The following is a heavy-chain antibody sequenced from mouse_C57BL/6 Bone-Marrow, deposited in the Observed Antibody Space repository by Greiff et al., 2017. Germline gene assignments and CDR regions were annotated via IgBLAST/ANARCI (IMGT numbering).Heavy chain of an antibody. CDR3: ARNSWYYDYDGFAY. J-gene: IGHJ3*01. CDR2: IYPGDGDT. D-gene: IGHD2-4*01. CDR1: GYAFSSYW. Sequence: QVQLKQSGAELVKPGASVKISCKASGYAFSSYWMNWVKQRPGKGLEWIGQIYPGDGDTNYNGKFKGKATLTADKSSSTAYMQLSSLTSEDSAVYFCARNSWYYDYDGFAYWGQGTLVTVSA. V-gene: IGHV1-80*01.